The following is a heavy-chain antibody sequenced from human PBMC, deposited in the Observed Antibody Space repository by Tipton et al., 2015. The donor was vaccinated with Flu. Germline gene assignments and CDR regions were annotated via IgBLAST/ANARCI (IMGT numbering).Heavy chain of an antibody. V-gene: IGHV1-2*02. CDR2: INPNSGGT. CDR3: ARGGVVVAATHDAFDI. J-gene: IGHJ3*02. Sequence: QVQLVQSGAEVKKPGASVKVSCKASGYTFTGYYMHWVRQAPGQGLEWMGWINPNSGGTNYAQKFQGRVTMTRDTSISTAYMELSGLRSDDTAVYYCARGGVVVAATHDAFDIWGQGTMVTVSS. CDR1: GYTFTGYY. D-gene: IGHD2-15*01.